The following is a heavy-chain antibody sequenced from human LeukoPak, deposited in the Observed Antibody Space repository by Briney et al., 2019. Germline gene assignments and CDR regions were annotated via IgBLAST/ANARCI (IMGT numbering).Heavy chain of an antibody. D-gene: IGHD4-17*01. CDR3: ARGTTGGKNYFDY. Sequence: GGSLRLSCAASGFSFITYSMSWVRQAPGKGLEWVSYISASSDSIYYADSVRGRFTISRDNAKNSLYLHMSSLRADDTAVYYCARGTTGGKNYFDYWGQGTLVTVSS. J-gene: IGHJ4*02. CDR1: GFSFITYS. CDR2: ISASSDSI. V-gene: IGHV3-48*01.